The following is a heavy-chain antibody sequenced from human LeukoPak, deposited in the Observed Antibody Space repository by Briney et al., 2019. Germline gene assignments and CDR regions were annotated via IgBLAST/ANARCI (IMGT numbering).Heavy chain of an antibody. J-gene: IGHJ4*02. CDR2: IYSGGSA. CDR3: TSNYDSSGYLHFEY. CDR1: GFTVSGNY. V-gene: IGHV3-53*01. D-gene: IGHD3-22*01. Sequence: GGSLRLSCAASGFTVSGNYMSWVRQAPGKGLEWVSVIYSGGSAFNADSVKGRFTISRDNSKNTLYLQMNSLRAEDTAVYYCTSNYDSSGYLHFEYWGQGTLVTVSS.